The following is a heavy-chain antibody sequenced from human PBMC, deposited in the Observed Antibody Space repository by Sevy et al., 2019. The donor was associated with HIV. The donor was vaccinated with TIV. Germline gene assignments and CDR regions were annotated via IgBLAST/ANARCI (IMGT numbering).Heavy chain of an antibody. CDR2: FDPEDGET. V-gene: IGHV1-24*01. Sequence: ASVKVSCKVSGYTLTELSMHWVRQAPGKGLEWMGGFDPEDGETIYAQKFQGRVTMTEDTSTDTAYMKLSSLRSEDTAVYYCATASGSYELRGDAFDIWGQGTMVTVSS. D-gene: IGHD1-26*01. J-gene: IGHJ3*02. CDR1: GYTLTELS. CDR3: ATASGSYELRGDAFDI.